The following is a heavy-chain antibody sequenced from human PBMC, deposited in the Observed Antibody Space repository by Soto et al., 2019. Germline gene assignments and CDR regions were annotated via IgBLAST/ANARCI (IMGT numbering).Heavy chain of an antibody. Sequence: QVQLQESGPGLVKPSETLSLTCTVSGDSISGYNLAWIRQTPGKGLEWIGYFRSGGGTSYNPSLTGRVAISADTSTGQFSLRLSSVTAADTAVYYCVRQGIGVLHGLVDVWGQGTTVTVSS. CDR3: VRQGIGVLHGLVDV. CDR1: GDSISGYN. V-gene: IGHV4-59*08. CDR2: FRSGGGT. J-gene: IGHJ6*02. D-gene: IGHD3-10*01.